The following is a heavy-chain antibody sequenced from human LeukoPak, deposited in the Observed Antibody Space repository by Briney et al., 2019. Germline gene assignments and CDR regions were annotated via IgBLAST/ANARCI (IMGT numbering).Heavy chain of an antibody. CDR2: IYTSGST. J-gene: IGHJ5*02. CDR1: GGSISSYY. Sequence: KASETLSLTCTVSGGSISSYYWNWIRQPAGKGLEWIGRIYTSGSTNYNPSLKSRVTMSVDTSKNQFSLKLSSVTAADTAVYYCARDRYYYDSSGTRWFDPWGQGTLVTVSS. D-gene: IGHD3-22*01. V-gene: IGHV4-4*07. CDR3: ARDRYYYDSSGTRWFDP.